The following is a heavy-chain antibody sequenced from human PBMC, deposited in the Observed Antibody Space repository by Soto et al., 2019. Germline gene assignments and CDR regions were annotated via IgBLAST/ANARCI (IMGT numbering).Heavy chain of an antibody. CDR1: GGIFNDYC. J-gene: IGHJ4*02. CDR3: AARDGFNFYYLDF. Sequence: SVKVSCKASGGIFNDYCFSWVRQAPGQGLEWLGGIIPMLGRTNYAPKFQGRVTITADESTSTAYMELNSLRSEDTAVYYCAARDGFNFYYLDFWGQGTPVTVSS. CDR2: IIPMLGRT. V-gene: IGHV1-69*13. D-gene: IGHD1-1*01.